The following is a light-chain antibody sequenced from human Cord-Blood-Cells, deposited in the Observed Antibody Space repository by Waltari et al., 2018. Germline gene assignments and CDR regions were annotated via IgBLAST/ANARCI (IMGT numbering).Light chain of an antibody. J-gene: IGLJ2*01. CDR1: SSDVGGYNS. V-gene: IGLV2-11*01. CDR2: DVS. Sequence: QSALTQPRSVSGSPGQSVTIPCTGTSSDVGGYNSVSWYQQHPGKAPKLMMYDVSKRPSGVPDRFSGSKAGNTASLTISGLQAEDEADYYCCSYAGSYTYVVFGGGTKLTVL. CDR3: CSYAGSYTYVV.